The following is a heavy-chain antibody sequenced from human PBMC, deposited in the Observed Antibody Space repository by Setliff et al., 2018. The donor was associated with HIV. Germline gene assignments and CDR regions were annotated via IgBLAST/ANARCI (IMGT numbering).Heavy chain of an antibody. CDR2: IFYSGTT. Sequence: SETLSLTCSVSGAFTTSSLYSWGWFRQSPGKGLEWIGTIFYSGTTTYNPSLKSRVTISVDTSKNQFSLKLSSVTAADTAVYYCARWELYYYYMDVWGKGTTVTVSS. V-gene: IGHV4-39*07. D-gene: IGHD1-26*01. CDR3: ARWELYYYYMDV. CDR1: GAFTTSSLYS. J-gene: IGHJ6*03.